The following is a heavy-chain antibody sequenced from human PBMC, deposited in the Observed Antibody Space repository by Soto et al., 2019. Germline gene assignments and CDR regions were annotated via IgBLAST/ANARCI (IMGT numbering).Heavy chain of an antibody. J-gene: IGHJ3*02. CDR1: GDSIGIGDYY. D-gene: IGHD3-22*01. CDR3: ARAVDSGGFPDAFDI. CDR2: IYYSGNT. V-gene: IGHV4-30-4*01. Sequence: PSETLSLTCTVSGDSIGIGDYYWSWIRQPPGKGLEWIGYIYYSGNTYYNPSLKSRITISVDMSKNQFSLKLSSVTAADTAVYYCARAVDSGGFPDAFDIWGQGTMVTVSS.